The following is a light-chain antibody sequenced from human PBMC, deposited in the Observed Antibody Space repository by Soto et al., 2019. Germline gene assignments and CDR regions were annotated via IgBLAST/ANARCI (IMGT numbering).Light chain of an antibody. J-gene: IGKJ3*01. V-gene: IGKV1-5*01. CDR2: DAS. CDR1: QSISSW. Sequence: DIQMTQSPSTLSASVGDRVTITCRASQSISSWLAWYQQKPGKAPKLLIYDASSLESGVPSRFSGSGSGTEFTLTISSLQPDDFATYYCQQYNSPILTFGPGTKVDIK. CDR3: QQYNSPILT.